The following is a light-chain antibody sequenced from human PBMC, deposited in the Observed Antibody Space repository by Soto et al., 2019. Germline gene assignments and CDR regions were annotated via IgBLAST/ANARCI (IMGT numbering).Light chain of an antibody. CDR3: QQYGSSPPLT. CDR2: GAS. Sequence: ESVLTQSAGTLSLSPGERATLSCRASQSVTSSHLAWYQQKPGQAPRLLIYGASNRATGIPDRFSGSGSGTDFTLTISRLEPEDFVVYYCQQYGSSPPLTFGGGTKVDIK. J-gene: IGKJ4*01. V-gene: IGKV3-20*01. CDR1: QSVTSSH.